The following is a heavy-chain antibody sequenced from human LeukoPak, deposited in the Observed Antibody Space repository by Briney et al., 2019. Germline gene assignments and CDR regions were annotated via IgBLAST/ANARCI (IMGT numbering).Heavy chain of an antibody. D-gene: IGHD5-18*01. V-gene: IGHV3-43*02. CDR2: ISGDGGST. CDR1: GFTFDDYA. CDR3: AKDILKQLWLLGLPRGSYGMDV. J-gene: IGHJ6*02. Sequence: GGSLRLSCAASGFTFDDYAMHWVHQAPGKGLEWVSLISGDGGSTYYADSVKGRFTISRDNSKNSLYLQMNSLRTEDTALYYCAKDILKQLWLLGLPRGSYGMDVWGQGTTVTVSS.